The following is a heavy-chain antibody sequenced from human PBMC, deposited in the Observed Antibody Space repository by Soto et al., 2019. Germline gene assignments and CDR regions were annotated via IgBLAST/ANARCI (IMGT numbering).Heavy chain of an antibody. D-gene: IGHD5-12*01. Sequence: QVQLVQSGAEVKKPGSSVKVSCKASGGPFSNDIITWVRQAPGQGLEWMGRIIPLLNIANYAQKFQGRVTIPADRSTGTAYMELNSLRSEDTAVYYCARDSPLGSTFSGYDAIDYWGQGTLVTVSS. V-gene: IGHV1-69*08. CDR2: IIPLLNIA. CDR3: ARDSPLGSTFSGYDAIDY. CDR1: GGPFSNDI. J-gene: IGHJ4*02.